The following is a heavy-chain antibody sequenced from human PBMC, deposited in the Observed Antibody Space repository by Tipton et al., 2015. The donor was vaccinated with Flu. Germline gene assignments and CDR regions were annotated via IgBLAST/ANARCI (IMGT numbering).Heavy chain of an antibody. V-gene: IGHV4-38-2*01. CDR3: ARLSYYDVDLKNFYFDY. CDR2: IYPSGTT. Sequence: TLSLTCAVSRFSVSSIVYWAWIRQPPGKRLELIGSIYPSGTTYYNPSLKSRVTISVDTSKSQFSLMLRSVTAADTAVYYCARLSYYDVDLKNFYFDYWGQGALVTVSS. CDR1: RFSVSSIVY. D-gene: IGHD3-10*02. J-gene: IGHJ4*02.